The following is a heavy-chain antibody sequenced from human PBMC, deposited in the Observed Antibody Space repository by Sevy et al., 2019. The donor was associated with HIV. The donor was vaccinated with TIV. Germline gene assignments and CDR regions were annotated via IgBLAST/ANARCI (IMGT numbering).Heavy chain of an antibody. Sequence: GGSLRLSCAVSGFSFDSYGMTWVRQAPGKGLEWVSGISGSGTRTYYADSVKGRFSISRDNSKNRLYLQMNSLRSEDTAIYYWAKWGGGHYDPDEIGYYFYYYNMDVWGKGTTVTVSS. J-gene: IGHJ6*03. CDR3: AKWGGGHYDPDEIGYYFYYYNMDV. CDR2: ISGSGTRT. V-gene: IGHV3-23*01. CDR1: GFSFDSYG. D-gene: IGHD3-22*01.